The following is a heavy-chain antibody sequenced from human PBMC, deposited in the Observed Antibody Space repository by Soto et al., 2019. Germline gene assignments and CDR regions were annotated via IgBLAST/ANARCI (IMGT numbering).Heavy chain of an antibody. CDR1: GGSISSYY. CDR2: IYYSGST. CDR3: ARDKGWELRGGAFDI. V-gene: IGHV4-59*01. J-gene: IGHJ3*02. D-gene: IGHD1-26*01. Sequence: SETLSLTCTVSGGSISSYYWSWIRQPPGKGLEWIGYIYYSGSTNYNPSLKSRVTISVDTSKNQFSLKLSSVTAADTAVYYCARDKGWELRGGAFDIWGQGTMVTVSS.